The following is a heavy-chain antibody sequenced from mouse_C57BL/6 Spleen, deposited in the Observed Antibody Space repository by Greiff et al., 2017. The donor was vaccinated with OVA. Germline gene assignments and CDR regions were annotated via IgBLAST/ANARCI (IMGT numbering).Heavy chain of an antibody. V-gene: IGHV1-80*01. CDR2: IYPGDGDT. D-gene: IGHD3-2*02. Sequence: QVQLKESGAELVKPGASVKISCKASGYAFSSYWMNWVKQRPGKGLEWIGQIYPGDGDTNYNGKFKGKATLTADKSSSTAYMQLSSLTSEDSAVYFCARAGAQAPYYFDYWGQGTTLTVSS. J-gene: IGHJ2*01. CDR1: GYAFSSYW. CDR3: ARAGAQAPYYFDY.